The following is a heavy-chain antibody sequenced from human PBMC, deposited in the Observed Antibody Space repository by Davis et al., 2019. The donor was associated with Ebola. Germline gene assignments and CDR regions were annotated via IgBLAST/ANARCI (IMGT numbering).Heavy chain of an antibody. J-gene: IGHJ5*02. CDR1: GFTFRSYW. V-gene: IGHV3-74*01. CDR3: TRGGNWFDP. CDR2: INSDGSST. Sequence: GESLKISCAASGFTFRSYWMHWVRQAPGKGLVWVSRINSDGSSTTYADSVKGRFTISRDNAKNTLYLQMNSLRAEDTAVYYCTRGGNWFDPWGQGTLVTVSS.